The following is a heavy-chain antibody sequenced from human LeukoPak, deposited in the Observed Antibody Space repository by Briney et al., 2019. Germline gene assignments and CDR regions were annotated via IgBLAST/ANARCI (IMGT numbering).Heavy chain of an antibody. CDR3: ARVDYRGGGYFMDV. V-gene: IGHV3-48*03. CDR2: ISSSGSTI. D-gene: IGHD4-11*01. CDR1: GFTFSTYE. Sequence: PGGSLRLSCAASGFTFSTYEMNWVRQAPGKGLEWVSYISSSGSTIYYADSVNGRFTISRDDPKNSLYLQMNGLRAEDTAVYYCARVDYRGGGYFMDVWGRGTPVTVSS. J-gene: IGHJ6*03.